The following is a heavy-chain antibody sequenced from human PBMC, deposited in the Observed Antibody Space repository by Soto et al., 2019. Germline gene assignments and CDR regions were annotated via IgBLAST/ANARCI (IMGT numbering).Heavy chain of an antibody. CDR3: ASRDPGTIVDY. CDR1: GGSFTSNNW. J-gene: IGHJ4*02. CDR2: IYRTGST. D-gene: IGHD1-7*01. V-gene: IGHV4-4*02. Sequence: SETLSLTCAVSGGSFTSNNWWTWVRQPPGQGLEWIGEIYRTGSTNYNPSLKSRVTISLDKSENQFSLKVTSLTAADTAVYYCASRDPGTIVDYWAQATLVTVSS.